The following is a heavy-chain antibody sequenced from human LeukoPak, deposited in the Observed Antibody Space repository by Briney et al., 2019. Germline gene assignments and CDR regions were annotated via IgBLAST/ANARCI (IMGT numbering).Heavy chain of an antibody. J-gene: IGHJ3*02. CDR1: GGSISSGSYY. Sequence: SETLSLTCTVSGGSISSGSYYWRWIRQPAGKGLEWIGRIYTSGSTNYNPSLKSRVTISVDTSKNQFSLKLSSVTAADTAVYYCASSLYYYDSSGYYSDAFDIWGQGTMVTVSS. CDR3: ASSLYYYDSSGYYSDAFDI. CDR2: IYTSGST. V-gene: IGHV4-61*02. D-gene: IGHD3-22*01.